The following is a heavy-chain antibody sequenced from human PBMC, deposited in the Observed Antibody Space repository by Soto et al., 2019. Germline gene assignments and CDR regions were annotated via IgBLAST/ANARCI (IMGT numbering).Heavy chain of an antibody. CDR3: ARDRYDRRGFEH. V-gene: IGHV4-4*02. CDR1: GDFISRSHW. Sequence: QVQLQESGPGLVRPSGALSVTCAVSGDFISRSHWWSWVRQSPGKGLEWIGEISHSGITNYNPSLKSRVTISGDKSKNQLSLKLTSVTAAHTAVYYCARDRYDRRGFEHWGQGTLVSVPP. J-gene: IGHJ4*02. D-gene: IGHD3-16*01. CDR2: ISHSGIT.